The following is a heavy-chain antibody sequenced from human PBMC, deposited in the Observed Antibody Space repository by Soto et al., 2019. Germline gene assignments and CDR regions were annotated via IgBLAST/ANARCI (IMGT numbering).Heavy chain of an antibody. CDR1: GFTVSSNY. CDR2: IYSGGST. Sequence: GGSLRLSCAASGFTVSSNYMSWVRQAPGKGLEWVSVIYSGGSTYYADSLKGRFTISSDNSKNTLYLQMNSLRAEDTAVYYCARVRPEDDAFDIWGQGTMVTVSS. CDR3: ARVRPEDDAFDI. V-gene: IGHV3-66*01. J-gene: IGHJ3*02.